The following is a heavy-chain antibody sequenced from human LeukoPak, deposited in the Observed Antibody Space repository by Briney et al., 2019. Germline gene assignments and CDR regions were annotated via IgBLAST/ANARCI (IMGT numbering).Heavy chain of an antibody. CDR2: LDSSGST. V-gene: IGHV4-39*01. CDR1: GGSISSRSDY. CDR3: SRSHDYGGLYFYYYMDV. D-gene: IGHD4-23*01. J-gene: IGHJ6*03. Sequence: TTSETPSLTCTVSGGSISSRSDYWGWIRQTPGKGLEWIGNLDSSGSTYYNPSLKSRVTISVGTSKNQFSLNLRSVTAADTAIYFCSRSHDYGGLYFYYYMDVWGKGTTVTVSS.